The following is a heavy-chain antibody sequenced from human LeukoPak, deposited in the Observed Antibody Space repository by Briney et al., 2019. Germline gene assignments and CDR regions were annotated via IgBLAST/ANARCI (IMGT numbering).Heavy chain of an antibody. V-gene: IGHV7-4-1*02. J-gene: IGHJ4*02. D-gene: IGHD3-22*01. CDR1: GYIFTNYV. CDR3: ARGDYHTHGYQTR. Sequence: ASVKVSCKASGYIFTNYVLHWVRQAPGQGLEWMGWINTNTGNPTYAQGFTGRFVFSLDTSVSTAYLQISSLKADDTAMYYCARGDYHTHGYQTRWGQGTLVTVSS. CDR2: INTNTGNP.